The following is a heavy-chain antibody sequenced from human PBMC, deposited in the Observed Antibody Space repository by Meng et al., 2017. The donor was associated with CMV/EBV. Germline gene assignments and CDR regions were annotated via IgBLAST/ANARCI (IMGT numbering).Heavy chain of an antibody. V-gene: IGHV3-30*02. CDR3: ARPLTNYDFWSGYYTGGGMDV. CDR2: IRYDGSNK. Sequence: GESLKISCAASGFTFSNYGMYWVRQAPGKGLEWVTFIRYDGSNKYYADSVKGRFTISRGNSKNTLFLQMNSLRAEDMAVYYCARPLTNYDFWSGYYTGGGMDVWGQGTTVTVSS. J-gene: IGHJ6*02. CDR1: GFTFSNYG. D-gene: IGHD3-3*01.